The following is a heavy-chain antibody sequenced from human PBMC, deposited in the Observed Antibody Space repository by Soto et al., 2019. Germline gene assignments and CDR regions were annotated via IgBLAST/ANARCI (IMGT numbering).Heavy chain of an antibody. CDR2: IWYDGGNK. CDR3: ARGNYDNCYGLDV. V-gene: IGHV3-33*01. J-gene: IGHJ6*02. CDR1: GFTFSNYG. Sequence: QVQLVESGGGVVQPGRSLRLSCAASGFTFSNYGMHWVRQAPGKGLEWVAVIWYDGGNKYYADSVKGRFTISRDHSKNTLYLQMNSLRAEDTAVYYCARGNYDNCYGLDVWGQGTTVTVSS. D-gene: IGHD1-7*01.